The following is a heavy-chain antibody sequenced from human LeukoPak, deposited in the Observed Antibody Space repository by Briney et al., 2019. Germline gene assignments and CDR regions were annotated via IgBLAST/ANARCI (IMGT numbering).Heavy chain of an antibody. D-gene: IGHD6-19*01. Sequence: GGSLRLSCAASGFTFSDYSMNWVRQAPGKGLEWVSYISSSGDNIHYADSVKGRFTISRDNAKNSLYLQMNSLRAEDTAVYYCARDFFSQASGWYYVYWGQGTLVTVSS. CDR3: ARDFFSQASGWYYVY. J-gene: IGHJ4*02. CDR1: GFTFSDYS. CDR2: ISSSGDNI. V-gene: IGHV3-48*04.